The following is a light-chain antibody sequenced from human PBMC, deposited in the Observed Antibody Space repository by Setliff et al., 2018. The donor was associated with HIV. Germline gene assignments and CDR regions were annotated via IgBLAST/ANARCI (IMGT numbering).Light chain of an antibody. Sequence: SYELPQPPSGSVAPGQTARITCGENNIGSKSVHWYQQKSGQAPVLVVYDDSDRPSGIPERFSGSNSGTTATLTISRVEAGDEADYYCQVWDTSFDHYVFGSGTKVTVL. J-gene: IGLJ1*01. CDR2: DDS. CDR1: NIGSKS. V-gene: IGLV3-21*02. CDR3: QVWDTSFDHYV.